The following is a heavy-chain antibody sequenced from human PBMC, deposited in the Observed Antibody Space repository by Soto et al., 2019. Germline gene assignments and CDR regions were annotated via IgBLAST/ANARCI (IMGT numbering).Heavy chain of an antibody. J-gene: IGHJ6*02. CDR2: ISAYNGKT. CDR1: GYTFTDYG. D-gene: IGHD2-15*01. V-gene: IGHV1-18*01. Sequence: QVQLVQSGGEVKRPGASVTVSCKTSGYTFTDYGVNWVRQAPGQGLEWVGWISAYNGKTIYAQKFQGRVTMTADTSTSKAYMELGSLRFDDTAVYYCAREARYCSESCPYGMDVWGQGTTVTVSS. CDR3: AREARYCSESCPYGMDV.